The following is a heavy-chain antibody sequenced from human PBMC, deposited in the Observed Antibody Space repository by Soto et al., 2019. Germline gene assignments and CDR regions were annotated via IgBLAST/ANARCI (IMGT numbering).Heavy chain of an antibody. V-gene: IGHV4-59*01. D-gene: IGHD3-10*01. CDR3: ARGYYYGSGSYGSQNYHYYYYMDV. CDR1: GGSISSYY. Sequence: SETLSLTCTVSGGSISSYYWSWIRQPPGKGLEWIGYIYYSGSTNYNPSLKSRVTISVDTSKNQFSLKLSSVTAADTAVYYCARGYYYGSGSYGSQNYHYYYYMDVWGKGTTVTVSS. CDR2: IYYSGST. J-gene: IGHJ6*03.